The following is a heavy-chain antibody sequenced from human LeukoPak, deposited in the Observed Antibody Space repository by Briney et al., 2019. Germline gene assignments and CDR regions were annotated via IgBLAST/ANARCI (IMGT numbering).Heavy chain of an antibody. V-gene: IGHV4-34*01. J-gene: IGHJ4*02. D-gene: IGHD3-9*01. CDR2: INHSGST. CDR3: ARLNYDILTGYYRRGYYFDY. CDR1: GGSFSGYY. Sequence: SETLSLTCAVYGGSFSGYYWSWIRQPPGKGLEWIGEINHSGSTNYNPSLKSRVTISVDTSKNQFSLKLSSVTAADTAVYYCARLNYDILTGYYRRGYYFDYWGQGTLVTVSS.